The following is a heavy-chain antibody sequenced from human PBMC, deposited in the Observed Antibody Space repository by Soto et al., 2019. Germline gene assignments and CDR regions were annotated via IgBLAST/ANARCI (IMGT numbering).Heavy chain of an antibody. D-gene: IGHD3-22*01. CDR3: ARDQGYYDSSGYYELFDY. V-gene: IGHV3-7*01. CDR1: GFTFSSYW. J-gene: IGHJ4*02. Sequence: GGSLRLSCAASGFTFSSYWMSWVHQAPGKGLEWVANIKQDGSEKYYVDSVKGRFTISRDNAKNSLYLQMNSLRAEDTAVYYCARDQGYYDSSGYYELFDYWGQGTLVTVSS. CDR2: IKQDGSEK.